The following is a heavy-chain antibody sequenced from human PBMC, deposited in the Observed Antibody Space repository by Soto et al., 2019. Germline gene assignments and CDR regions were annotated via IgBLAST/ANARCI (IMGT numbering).Heavy chain of an antibody. CDR2: MNPKRGDT. Sequence: GASVKVSCKPSGYSFGDFDINWIRQAPGQGLEWMGWMNPKRGDTGSAQKFQGRVTMTRNTSINTAFLEVTGLTSDDTAVYFCARTGGLFTTSWYVSDYWGPGSLVTGSS. CDR3: ARTGGLFTTSWYVSDY. CDR1: GYSFGDFD. J-gene: IGHJ4*02. D-gene: IGHD6-13*01. V-gene: IGHV1-8*01.